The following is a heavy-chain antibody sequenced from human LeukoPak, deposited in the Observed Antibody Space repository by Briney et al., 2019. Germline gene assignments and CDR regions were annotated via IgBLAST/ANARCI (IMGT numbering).Heavy chain of an antibody. CDR3: ARVTGGVFDN. CDR1: GDSVSSNTVT. J-gene: IGHJ4*02. Sequence: SQTLSLTCAISGDSVSSNTVTWNWVRQSPSRGLEWLGRTYYRYTWSNDYAVSMKSRIIVNPDTSKNQFSLQLNSVTPEDTAVYYCARVTGGVFDNWGQGTLVTVSS. CDR2: TYYRYTWSN. D-gene: IGHD2-8*02. V-gene: IGHV6-1*01.